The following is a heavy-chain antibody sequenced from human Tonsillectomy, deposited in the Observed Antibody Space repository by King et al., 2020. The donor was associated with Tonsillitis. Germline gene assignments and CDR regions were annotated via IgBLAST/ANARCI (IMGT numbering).Heavy chain of an antibody. CDR2: IYDNENT. Sequence: QLQESGPGLVKPSQTLSLTCTVSGGSISGGEYYWSWIRQHPGKGLEWIGYIYDNENTFYNPALKSRLTKSLDTSQNQFSLKLSSVTAADTAVYYCVRYEGGVFDPWGQGTLVTVSS. CDR3: VRYEGGVFDP. CDR1: GGSISGGEYY. J-gene: IGHJ5*02. D-gene: IGHD2-15*01. V-gene: IGHV4-31*03.